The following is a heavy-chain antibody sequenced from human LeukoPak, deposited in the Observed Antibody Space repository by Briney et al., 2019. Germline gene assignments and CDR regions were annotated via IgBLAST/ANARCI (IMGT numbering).Heavy chain of an antibody. CDR1: GYTFTSYA. CDR3: ARGPCVYGTSCRDYYYGMDV. Sequence: ASVNVSCTASGYTFTSYAMNWVRQAPGQGLEWMGWINTNTGNPTYAQGFTGRFVFSLDTSVSTAYLQISSVKAEDTAVYYCARGPCVYGTSCRDYYYGMDVWGQGTTVTVSS. D-gene: IGHD2-2*01. V-gene: IGHV7-4-1*02. J-gene: IGHJ6*02. CDR2: INTNTGNP.